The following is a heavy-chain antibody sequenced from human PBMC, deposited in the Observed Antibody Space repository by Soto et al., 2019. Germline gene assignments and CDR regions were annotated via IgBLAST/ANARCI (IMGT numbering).Heavy chain of an antibody. Sequence: ETLRLSCAASAFTFDDYAMHWVRQAPGTGLEWVSLISWDGGSTYYADSVKGRFTISRDNSKNSLYLQMNSLRAEDTALYYCSKGKRPKNPGTFMDVWGQGTTVAVSS. CDR3: SKGKRPKNPGTFMDV. J-gene: IGHJ6*02. V-gene: IGHV3-43D*04. CDR2: ISWDGGST. D-gene: IGHD3-16*01. CDR1: AFTFDDYA.